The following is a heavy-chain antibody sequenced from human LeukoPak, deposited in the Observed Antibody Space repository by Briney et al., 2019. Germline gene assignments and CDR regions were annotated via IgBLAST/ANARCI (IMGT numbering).Heavy chain of an antibody. CDR3: ATDRGWRTSGYYLYYFEY. Sequence: GGSLRLSCAASGFTFTNYFTSWVRQAPGKGLEWVASIKHDGSEKYYVDSVRGRFTISRDNTMNSLYLQMSSLRAEDTAVYYCATDRGWRTSGYYLYYFEYWGQGTLVTYSS. CDR2: IKHDGSEK. J-gene: IGHJ4*02. V-gene: IGHV3-7*01. D-gene: IGHD3-3*01. CDR1: GFTFTNYF.